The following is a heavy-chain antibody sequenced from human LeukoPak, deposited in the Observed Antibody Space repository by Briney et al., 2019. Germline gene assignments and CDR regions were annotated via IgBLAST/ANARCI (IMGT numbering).Heavy chain of an antibody. CDR1: GDSISSGGYY. CDR3: ARARRCGGDCYGTFDY. D-gene: IGHD2-21*02. Sequence: SEPLSLTCTVSGDSISSGGYYWSWIRQHPGKGLEWIGYIYYSGSTYYNPSLKSRLTISVDTSKNQFSVKLSSVTAADTAVYYCARARRCGGDCYGTFDYWGQGTLVTVSS. V-gene: IGHV4-31*03. CDR2: IYYSGST. J-gene: IGHJ4*02.